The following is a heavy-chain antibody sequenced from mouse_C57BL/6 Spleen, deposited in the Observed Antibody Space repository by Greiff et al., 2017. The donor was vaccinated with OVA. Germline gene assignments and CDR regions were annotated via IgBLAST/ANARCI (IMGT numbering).Heavy chain of an antibody. CDR2: IDPSDSYT. CDR3: AYYYGSSPYWYFDV. D-gene: IGHD1-1*01. J-gene: IGHJ1*03. V-gene: IGHV1-59*01. CDR1: GYTFTSYW. Sequence: QVQLQQPGAELVRPGTSVKLSCKASGYTFTSYWMHWVKQRPGQGLEWIGVIDPSDSYTHYNQKFKGKATLTVDTSSSTAYMQLSSLTSEDSAVYYCAYYYGSSPYWYFDVWGTGTTVTVSS.